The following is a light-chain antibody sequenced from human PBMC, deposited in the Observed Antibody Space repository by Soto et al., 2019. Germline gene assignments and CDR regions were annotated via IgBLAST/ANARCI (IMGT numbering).Light chain of an antibody. V-gene: IGKV1-8*01. CDR1: QGISSY. CDR2: AAS. J-gene: IGKJ5*01. Sequence: AIRMTQSPSSLSASTGDRVPITCRASQGISSYLAWYQQKPGKAPKLLIYAASTLQSGVPSRFSGSGSGTDFTLTISCLQSEDFATYYCQQYYSYPPITFGQGTRLEI. CDR3: QQYYSYPPIT.